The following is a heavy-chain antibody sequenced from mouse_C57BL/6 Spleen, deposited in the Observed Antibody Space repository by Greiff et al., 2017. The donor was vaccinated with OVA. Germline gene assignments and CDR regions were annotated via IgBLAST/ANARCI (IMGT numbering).Heavy chain of an antibody. J-gene: IGHJ1*03. CDR2: INYDGSST. V-gene: IGHV5-16*01. CDR1: GFTFSDYY. CDR3: ARDALYYGSSYDYFDV. Sequence: DVMLVESEGGLVQPGSSMKLSCTASGFTFSDYYMAWVRQVPEKGLEWVANINYDGSSTYYLDSLKSRFIISRDNAKNILYLQMSSLKSEDTATYYCARDALYYGSSYDYFDVWGTGTTVTVSS. D-gene: IGHD1-1*01.